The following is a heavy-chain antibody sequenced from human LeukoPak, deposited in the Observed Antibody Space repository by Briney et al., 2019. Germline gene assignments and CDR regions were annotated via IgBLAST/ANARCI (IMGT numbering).Heavy chain of an antibody. J-gene: IGHJ2*01. D-gene: IGHD3-22*01. CDR1: GFTFSDYY. Sequence: RSGGSLRLSCAASGFTFSDYYMSWIRRAPGKGLEWVSYISSSGSTIYYADSVKGRFTISRDNAKNSLYLQMNSLRAEDTAVYYCASRIYYDSSGYYFLGWYFDLWGRGTLVTVSS. CDR3: ASRIYYDSSGYYFLGWYFDL. CDR2: ISSSGSTI. V-gene: IGHV3-11*01.